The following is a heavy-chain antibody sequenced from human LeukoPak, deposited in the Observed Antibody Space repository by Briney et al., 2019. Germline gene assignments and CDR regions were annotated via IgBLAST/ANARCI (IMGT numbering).Heavy chain of an antibody. D-gene: IGHD1-1*01. Sequence: PSQTLSLTCTVSGGSINSYYWSWIRQPPGKGLEWIGNIYSGGSTNYNPSLKSRITISVDTSRSQFFLRVTSVTAADTAVYYCARSSTRTVPTDYWGQGTLVTVSS. CDR1: GGSINSYY. J-gene: IGHJ4*02. CDR3: ARSSTRTVPTDY. V-gene: IGHV4-59*01. CDR2: IYSGGST.